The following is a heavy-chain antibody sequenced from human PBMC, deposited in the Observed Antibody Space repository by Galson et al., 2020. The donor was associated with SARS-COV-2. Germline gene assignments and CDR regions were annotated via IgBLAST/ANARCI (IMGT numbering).Heavy chain of an antibody. V-gene: IGHV3-48*03. CDR2: ISSNGSTI. Sequence: GGSLRLSCAASGFTFSSYEMNWVRQGPGKGLEWISYISSNGSTIYHADSVKGRFTISRDNAKNSLYLQMNSLRAEDTAVYYCVRVDRDTRLYGWFDPWGQGTLVTVSS. CDR1: GFTFSSYE. D-gene: IGHD3-10*01. J-gene: IGHJ5*02. CDR3: VRVDRDTRLYGWFDP.